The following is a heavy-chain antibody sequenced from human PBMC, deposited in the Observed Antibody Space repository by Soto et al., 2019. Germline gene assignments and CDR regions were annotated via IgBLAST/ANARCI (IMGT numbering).Heavy chain of an antibody. Sequence: PSETLSLTCTVSGGSISSYYWTWIRQPPGKGLEWIGYIYYSENTNYNPSLNSRITISVDTSKNQLSLKLTSVTAADTAVYYCASGVNRFDPWGQGTLVTVSS. J-gene: IGHJ5*02. D-gene: IGHD3-10*01. CDR2: IYYSENT. V-gene: IGHV4-59*01. CDR1: GGSISSYY. CDR3: ASGVNRFDP.